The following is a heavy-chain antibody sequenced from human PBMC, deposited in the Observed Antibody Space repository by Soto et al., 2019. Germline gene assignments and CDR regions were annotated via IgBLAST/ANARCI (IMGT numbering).Heavy chain of an antibody. Sequence: QVQLVESGGGVVQPGRSLRLSCAASGFTFSSYAMHWVRQAPGKGLEWVAVISYDGSNKYYADSVKGRFTISRDNSKNTLYLQMNSLRAEDTAVYYCARDRGRWLQLRNYYYYGMDVWGQGTTVTVSS. D-gene: IGHD5-12*01. CDR1: GFTFSSYA. J-gene: IGHJ6*02. V-gene: IGHV3-30-3*01. CDR2: ISYDGSNK. CDR3: ARDRGRWLQLRNYYYYGMDV.